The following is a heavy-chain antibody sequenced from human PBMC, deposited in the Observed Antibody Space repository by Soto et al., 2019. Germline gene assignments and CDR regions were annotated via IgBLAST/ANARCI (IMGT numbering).Heavy chain of an antibody. V-gene: IGHV1-69*02. D-gene: IGHD3-3*01. CDR3: GAEWGWFDP. J-gene: IGHJ5*02. CDR1: GGTFSSYT. Sequence: QVQLVQSGAEVKKPGSSVKVSCKASGGTFSSYTISWVRQAPGQGLEWMGRIIPILGIANYAQKSQGRVTITADKSTSTAYMELSRLRSEDTAVYYCGAEWGWFDPWGQGTLVTVSS. CDR2: IIPILGIA.